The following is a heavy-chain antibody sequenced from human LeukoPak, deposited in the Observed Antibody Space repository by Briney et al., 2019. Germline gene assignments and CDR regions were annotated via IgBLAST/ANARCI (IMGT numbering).Heavy chain of an antibody. CDR2: IYTSGST. CDR1: GGSISSYY. V-gene: IGHV4-4*07. CDR3: ARDRREGIFGVVSGTFDY. D-gene: IGHD3-3*01. J-gene: IGHJ4*02. Sequence: SETLSLTCTVSGGSISSYYWSWIRQPAGKGLEWIGRIYTSGSTNYNPSLKSRVTMSVDTSKNQFSLKLSSVTAADTAVYYCARDRREGIFGVVSGTFDYWGQGTLVTVSS.